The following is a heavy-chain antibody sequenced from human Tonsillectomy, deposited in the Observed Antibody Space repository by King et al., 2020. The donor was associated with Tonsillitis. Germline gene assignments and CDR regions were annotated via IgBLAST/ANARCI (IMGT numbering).Heavy chain of an antibody. J-gene: IGHJ4*02. D-gene: IGHD1-26*01. Sequence: VQLVQSGSEVKKPGSSVKVSCQASGVTFSSYFITWVRQAPGQGLEWMGRIIPILGVTNYAQNFQGRVTITADMSTNTAYLELTSLRSDDTAVYYCARGSGGASDSWGQGTLVTVSS. V-gene: IGHV1-69*09. CDR3: ARGSGGASDS. CDR2: IIPILGVT. CDR1: GVTFSSYF.